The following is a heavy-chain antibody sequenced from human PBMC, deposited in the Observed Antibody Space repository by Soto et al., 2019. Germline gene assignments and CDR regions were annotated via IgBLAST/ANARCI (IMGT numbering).Heavy chain of an antibody. CDR2: IYYSGST. CDR3: ARSRNSGYCSSTSCSDFDY. D-gene: IGHD2-2*01. J-gene: IGHJ4*02. CDR1: CGSISSGGYY. V-gene: IGHV4-31*03. Sequence: SSETLSLTCTVSCGSISSGGYYWSWIRQHPGKGLEWIGYIYYSGSTYYNPSLKSRVTIPVDTSKNQFSLKLSSVTAADTAVYYCARSRNSGYCSSTSCSDFDYWGQGTLVTVS.